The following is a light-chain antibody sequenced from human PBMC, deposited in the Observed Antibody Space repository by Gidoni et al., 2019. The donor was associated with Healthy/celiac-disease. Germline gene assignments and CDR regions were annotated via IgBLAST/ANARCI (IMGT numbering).Light chain of an antibody. CDR3: QQRSNGPPYT. V-gene: IGKV3-11*01. CDR1: QSVGSY. Sequence: EIVLTQSPATLPLSPGERATLSCRASQSVGSYLAWYQQKPGQAPRLLIYDASNRATGIPARFSGRGSGTDFTLTISSLEPEDLAVYYCQQRSNGPPYTFGQGTKLEIK. CDR2: DAS. J-gene: IGKJ2*01.